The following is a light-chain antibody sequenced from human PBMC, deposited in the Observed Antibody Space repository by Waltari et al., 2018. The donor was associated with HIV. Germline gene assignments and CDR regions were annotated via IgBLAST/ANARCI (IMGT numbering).Light chain of an antibody. CDR2: GNS. Sequence: QSVLTQPPSVSGAPGQRVTISCTGSSSNIGAGYDVHWYQQLPGTAPNLLIYGNSNRPSGVPDRFSGPKSGTSASLAITGLQAEDEADYYCQSYDSSLSGSWVFGGGTKLTVL. J-gene: IGLJ3*02. CDR3: QSYDSSLSGSWV. V-gene: IGLV1-40*01. CDR1: SSNIGAGYD.